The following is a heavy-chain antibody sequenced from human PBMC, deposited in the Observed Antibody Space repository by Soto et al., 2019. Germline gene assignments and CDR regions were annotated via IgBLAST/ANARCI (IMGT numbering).Heavy chain of an antibody. D-gene: IGHD3-10*01. Sequence: SETLSLTCAVYGGSFSGYYWSWIRQPPGKGLEWIGEINHSGSTNYNPSLKSRVTISVDTSKNQFSLKLSSVTAADTAVYYCARGFPGMGFRHVYYYYYMDVWGKGTTVTVSS. J-gene: IGHJ6*03. CDR1: GGSFSGYY. CDR2: INHSGST. V-gene: IGHV4-34*01. CDR3: ARGFPGMGFRHVYYYYYMDV.